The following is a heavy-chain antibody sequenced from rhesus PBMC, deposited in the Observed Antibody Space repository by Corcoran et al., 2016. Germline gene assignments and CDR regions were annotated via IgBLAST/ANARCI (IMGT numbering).Heavy chain of an antibody. J-gene: IGHJ4*01. CDR3: ARGDTAGTGWDY. V-gene: IGHV4-122*01. CDR1: GGSISGYYL. Sequence: QVQLQESGPGVVKPSATLSLTCAVSGGSISGYYLWSWIRQPPGQGLEWIGYIYGGRGSTSYDPSLKSRVIISRDKSKNQFSRKLSCGTAADTGVYYCARGDTAGTGWDYWGQGVLVTVSS. CDR2: IYGGRGST. D-gene: IGHD5-24*01.